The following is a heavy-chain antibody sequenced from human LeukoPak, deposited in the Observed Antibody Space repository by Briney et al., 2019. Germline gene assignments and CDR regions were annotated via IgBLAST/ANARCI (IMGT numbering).Heavy chain of an antibody. CDR2: ISGSGGST. V-gene: IGHV3-23*01. D-gene: IGHD4-17*01. Sequence: GGSLRLSCASSGFTFSSYAMSWVRQAPGKGLGWVSAISGSGGSTYYANPVKGRFDISRDNSKSTLYLQMNSLRAEDTAVYYCAKRDHDYGDYVASDWGQGTLVTVSS. CDR3: AKRDHDYGDYVASD. J-gene: IGHJ4*02. CDR1: GFTFSSYA.